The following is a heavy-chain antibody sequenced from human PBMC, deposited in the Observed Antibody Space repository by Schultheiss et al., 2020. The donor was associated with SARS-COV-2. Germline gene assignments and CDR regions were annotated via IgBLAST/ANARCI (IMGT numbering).Heavy chain of an antibody. CDR2: IWYDGSNE. V-gene: IGHV3-33*01. CDR3: ARGGRPAAGLVSGLDV. J-gene: IGHJ6*02. CDR1: GFTFSNYG. Sequence: GESLKISCAASGFTFSNYGMHWVRQAPGKGLEWVAVIWYDGSNEYYADSVKGRFTISRDNSKNTLYLQMNSLRAEDTAVYYCARGGRPAAGLVSGLDVWGQGTTVTVSS. D-gene: IGHD6-13*01.